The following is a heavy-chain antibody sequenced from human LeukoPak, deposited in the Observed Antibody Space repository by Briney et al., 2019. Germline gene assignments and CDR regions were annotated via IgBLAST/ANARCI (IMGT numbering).Heavy chain of an antibody. CDR3: ARGGETKLTY. CDR2: IKEDGNER. J-gene: IGHJ4*02. V-gene: IGHV3-7*01. Sequence: GGALRLSCAASGFTFSSYQMSWVRQAPGKGLERVANIKEDGNERYYLDSVKGRFTISRDNAKNSLYLQMNSLRAEDTAVYYCARGGETKLTYWGQGTLVTVSS. CDR1: GFTFSSYQ. D-gene: IGHD4-11*01.